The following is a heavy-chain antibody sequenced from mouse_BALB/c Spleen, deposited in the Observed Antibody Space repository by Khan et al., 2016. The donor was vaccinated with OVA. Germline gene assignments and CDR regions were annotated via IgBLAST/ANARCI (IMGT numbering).Heavy chain of an antibody. V-gene: IGHV1-4*01. Sequence: QVRLQQSGAELARPGASVKMSCKASGYTFTTYTMHWVKQRPGQGLEWIEYINPCNGYTKYNQKFKDKSTLTSEKSSSTAYMQLNSLTSDHSAVYYCTRDGACYRSDGWFSYWGQGTLVTVSA. CDR3: TRDGACYRSDGWFSY. CDR1: GYTFTTYT. J-gene: IGHJ3*01. CDR2: INPCNGYT. D-gene: IGHD2-14*01.